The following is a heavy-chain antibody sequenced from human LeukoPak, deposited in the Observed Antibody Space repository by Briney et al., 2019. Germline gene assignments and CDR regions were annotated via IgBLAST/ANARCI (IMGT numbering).Heavy chain of an antibody. J-gene: IGHJ4*02. CDR3: ARGWGYFDY. CDR1: AGSISSHY. Sequence: SETLSLTCTVSAGSISSHYWTWIRQPPGKGLEWIGYIFYSGSTNYNPSLKSRVTISVDTSKNQFSLKLSSVTAADTAVYYCARGWGYFDYWGQGTLVTVSS. V-gene: IGHV4-59*11. D-gene: IGHD3-16*01. CDR2: IFYSGST.